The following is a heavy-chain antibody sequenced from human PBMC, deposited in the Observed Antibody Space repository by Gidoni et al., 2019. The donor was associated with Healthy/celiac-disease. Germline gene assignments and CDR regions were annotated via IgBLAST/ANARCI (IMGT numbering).Heavy chain of an antibody. CDR1: GFTFSSNY. D-gene: IGHD3-10*01. J-gene: IGHJ2*01. CDR3: ASIFQTGENLDFDL. CDR2: IYSGGST. Sequence: EVHLLQPGGGLIHPVGSLLLSCAASGFTFSSNYLSCVRQAPGKGLEWVSVIYSGGSTYYADSVKGRFTISRDNSKNTLYLQMNSLRAEDTAVYYCASIFQTGENLDFDLWGRGTLVTVSS. V-gene: IGHV3-53*01.